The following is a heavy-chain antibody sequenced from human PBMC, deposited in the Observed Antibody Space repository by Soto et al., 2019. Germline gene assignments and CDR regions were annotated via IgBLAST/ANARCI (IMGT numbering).Heavy chain of an antibody. CDR2: ISAYNGNT. CDR1: GYTFTSYG. CDR3: ATGTYYDFWSGQDAFDI. Sequence: GASVKVSCKASGYTFTSYGISWVRQAPGQGLEWMGWISAYNGNTNYAQKLQGRVTMTTDTSTSTAYMELRSLRSDDTAVYYCATGTYYDFWSGQDAFDIWGQGTMVTVSS. V-gene: IGHV1-18*01. D-gene: IGHD3-3*01. J-gene: IGHJ3*02.